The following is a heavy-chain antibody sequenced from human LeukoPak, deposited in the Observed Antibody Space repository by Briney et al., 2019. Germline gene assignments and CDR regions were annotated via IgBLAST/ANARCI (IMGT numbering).Heavy chain of an antibody. D-gene: IGHD6-25*01. V-gene: IGHV4-34*01. J-gene: IGHJ6*02. Sequence: PSETLSLTCGVYGGSFSNYYWSWIRQPPGKGLEWIGEINHSGRTGYNPSLKSRATISVDTSKNQVSLKVSSVTAADTAVCYCVRAPSGFYYGMDVWGQGTTATVSS. CDR2: INHSGRT. CDR3: VRAPSGFYYGMDV. CDR1: GGSFSNYY.